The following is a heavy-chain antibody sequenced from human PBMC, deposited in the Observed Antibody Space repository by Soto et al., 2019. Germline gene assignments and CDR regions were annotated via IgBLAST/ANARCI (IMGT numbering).Heavy chain of an antibody. V-gene: IGHV4-59*01. D-gene: IGHD3-10*01. CDR3: ARDSLLWFGELLYEEYYYYMDV. CDR2: IYYSGST. Sequence: SETLSLTCTVSGGSISSYYWSWIRQPPGKGLEWIGYIYYSGSTNYNPSLKSRVTISVDTSKNQFSLKLSSVTAADTAVYYCARDSLLWFGELLYEEYYYYMDVWGKGTTVTVSS. CDR1: GGSISSYY. J-gene: IGHJ6*03.